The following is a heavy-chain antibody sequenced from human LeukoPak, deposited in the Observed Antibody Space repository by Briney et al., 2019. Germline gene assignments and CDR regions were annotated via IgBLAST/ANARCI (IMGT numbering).Heavy chain of an antibody. CDR3: AGQTGSTFDI. CDR2: IYTSGST. J-gene: IGHJ3*02. Sequence: SETLSLTCTVSGGSISSGSYYWSWIRQPAGKGLEWIGRIYTSGSTNYNPSLKSRVTISVDTSKKQISLNLTSVTAADTAVYYCAGQTGSTFDIWGQGTMVTVSS. CDR1: GGSISSGSYY. V-gene: IGHV4-61*02. D-gene: IGHD3-9*01.